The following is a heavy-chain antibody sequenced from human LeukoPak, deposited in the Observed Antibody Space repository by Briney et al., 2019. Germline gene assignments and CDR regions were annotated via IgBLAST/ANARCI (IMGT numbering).Heavy chain of an antibody. Sequence: PGGSLRLSCAASGFTFSSYPMHWVRQAPGKGLEWVAVISYDGSEKHYADPVKGRFTISRDNSKNTLYLQMSSLRAEDTAMYYCAREGNSGYYPYWGQGILVTVSS. J-gene: IGHJ4*02. V-gene: IGHV3-30-3*01. CDR1: GFTFSSYP. D-gene: IGHD3-22*01. CDR3: AREGNSGYYPY. CDR2: ISYDGSEK.